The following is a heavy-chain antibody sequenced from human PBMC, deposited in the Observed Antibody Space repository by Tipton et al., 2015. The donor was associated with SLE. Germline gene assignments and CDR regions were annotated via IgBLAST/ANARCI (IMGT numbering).Heavy chain of an antibody. J-gene: IGHJ4*02. Sequence: TLSLTCTVSGGSIGDHYWIWVRQPPGKGLEWLGYIYFSGRSNYNPSLKSRVAISVDTAKNQFSPRLSSVTAADTAVYYCANLKYSGTWRFDYWGQGALVSVSS. CDR1: GGSIGDHY. CDR3: ANLKYSGTWRFDY. CDR2: IYFSGRS. V-gene: IGHV4-4*08. D-gene: IGHD6-13*01.